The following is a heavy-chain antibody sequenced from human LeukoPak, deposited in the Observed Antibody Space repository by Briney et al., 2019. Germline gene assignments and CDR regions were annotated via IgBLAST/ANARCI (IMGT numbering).Heavy chain of an antibody. D-gene: IGHD3-3*01. J-gene: IGHJ6*03. CDR3: ARGGGRDTIFRVVQYIAV. CDR1: GFTFSGYW. V-gene: IGHV3-74*01. CDR2: IDNGGSVT. Sequence: GGSLRLSCAASGFTFSGYWMHWVRQVPEKGLGLVSRIDNGGSVTTYADSVKGRFTVSTDNAKNTLYLQMNRMRAEDPAIYYCARGGGRDTIFRVVQYIAVWGKGTTVTASS.